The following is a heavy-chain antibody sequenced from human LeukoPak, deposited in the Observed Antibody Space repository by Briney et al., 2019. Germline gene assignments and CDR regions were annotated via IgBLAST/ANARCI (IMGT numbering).Heavy chain of an antibody. J-gene: IGHJ4*02. V-gene: IGHV3-9*01. CDR1: GFTFGDYA. Sequence: GGSLRLSCTASGFTFGDYAMSWIRQAPGKGLEWVSGISWNSVNIGYEDSVKGRFTISRDNAKNSLYLQMNSLRPEDTALYYCVKDRGLRNQWLQVTYDSWGQGTLVTVSS. CDR3: VKDRGLRNQWLQVTYDS. D-gene: IGHD5-24*01. CDR2: ISWNSVNI.